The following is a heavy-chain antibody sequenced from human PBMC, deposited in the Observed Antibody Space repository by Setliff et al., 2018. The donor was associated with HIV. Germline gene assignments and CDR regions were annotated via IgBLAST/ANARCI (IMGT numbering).Heavy chain of an antibody. D-gene: IGHD6-6*01. V-gene: IGHV3-13*01. CDR2: IGTGGDT. Sequence: GGSLRLSCAASGFTFSSYAMSWVRQAPGEGLEWVSAIGTGGDTYYADSVKGRFTISRENAKNSLYLQMNNVRAGDTAVYYCTRELNGHTSSHYYFGLDVWGQGTTVTVSS. CDR3: TRELNGHTSSHYYFGLDV. CDR1: GFTFSSYA. J-gene: IGHJ6*02.